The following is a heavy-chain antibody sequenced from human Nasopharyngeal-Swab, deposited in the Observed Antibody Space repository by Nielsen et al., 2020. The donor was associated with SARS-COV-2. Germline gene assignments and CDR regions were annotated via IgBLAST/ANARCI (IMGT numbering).Heavy chain of an antibody. V-gene: IGHV4-39*01. CDR2: IYYSGST. CDR1: GGFISSSSYY. CDR3: AGRHYDFWSGYYRGVYYFDY. D-gene: IGHD3-3*01. Sequence: SETLSLTCTVSGGFISSSSYYWGWIRQPPGKGLEWIGSIYYSGSTYYNPSLKSRVTISVDTSKNQFSLKLSSVTAADTAVYYCAGRHYDFWSGYYRGVYYFDYWGQGTLVTVSS. J-gene: IGHJ4*02.